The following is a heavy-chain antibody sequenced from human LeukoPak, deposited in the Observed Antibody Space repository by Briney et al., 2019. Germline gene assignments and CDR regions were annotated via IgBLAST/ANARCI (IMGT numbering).Heavy chain of an antibody. Sequence: ASVKVSCKASGGTFSSYAISWVRQAPGQGLEWMGRIIPIFGIANYAQKFQGRVTITADKSTSTAYMELSSLRSEDTAVYYCAPEGGSSSTSCYGVGGYWGQGTLVTVSS. V-gene: IGHV1-69*04. CDR1: GGTFSSYA. J-gene: IGHJ4*02. D-gene: IGHD2-2*01. CDR3: APEGGSSSTSCYGVGGY. CDR2: IIPIFGIA.